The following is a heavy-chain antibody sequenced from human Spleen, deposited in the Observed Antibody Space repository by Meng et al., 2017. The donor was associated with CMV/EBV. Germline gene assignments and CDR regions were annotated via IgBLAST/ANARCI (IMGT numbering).Heavy chain of an antibody. J-gene: IGHJ4*02. D-gene: IGHD4/OR15-4a*01. CDR3: ARSNATPFDY. V-gene: IGHV5-51*01. CDR2: IYPGDSDT. CDR1: GSSFTSYW. Sequence: ISCKGYGSSFTSYWIGWGRQMPGKGLEWMGIIYPGDSDTRYSPSFQGQVTISADKFISTAYLQWSSLKASDTAMYYCARSNATPFDYWGQGTLVTVSS.